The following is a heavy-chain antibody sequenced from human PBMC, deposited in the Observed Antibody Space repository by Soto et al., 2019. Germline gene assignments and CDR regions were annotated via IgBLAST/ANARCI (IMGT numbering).Heavy chain of an antibody. CDR3: AKDPDPLNWNEKVDY. CDR1: GFTYSTYT. CDR2: ISYDGNNK. V-gene: IGHV3-30-3*01. D-gene: IGHD1-1*01. Sequence: GGSLRLSCAASGFTYSTYTMHWVRQAPGKGLEWVAVISYDGNNKFYADSVKGRFTISRDNSKNTLYLQMNSLRAEDTAVYYCAKDPDPLNWNEKVDYWGQGTLVTVSS. J-gene: IGHJ4*02.